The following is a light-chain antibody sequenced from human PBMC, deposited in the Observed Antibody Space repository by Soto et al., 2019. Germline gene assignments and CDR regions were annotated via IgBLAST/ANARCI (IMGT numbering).Light chain of an antibody. Sequence: QSVLTQPPSVSGAPGQRVTISCTGSSSNIGAGYDVHWYQQLPGTAPTLLISGNSNRPSGVPDRLSGSKSGTSASLAITGLRAEDEADYFCQSYDSSLSGYVFGTGTKDTVL. V-gene: IGLV1-40*01. J-gene: IGLJ1*01. CDR3: QSYDSSLSGYV. CDR2: GNS. CDR1: SSNIGAGYD.